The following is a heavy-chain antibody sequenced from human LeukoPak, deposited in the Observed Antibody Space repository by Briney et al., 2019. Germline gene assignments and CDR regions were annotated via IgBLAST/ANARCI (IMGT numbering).Heavy chain of an antibody. CDR2: IRSQIYGGTP. CDR3: TRDQTPYY. CDR1: GFIFSSCW. Sequence: GGSLRLSCAPSGFIFSSCWMTWVRQAPGKGLEWVGFIRSQIYGGTPEYAASVKGRFTISRDDSEGVAYLQMNSLKTEDTAVYYCTRDQTPYYWGQGTLVTVSS. V-gene: IGHV3-49*04. J-gene: IGHJ4*02.